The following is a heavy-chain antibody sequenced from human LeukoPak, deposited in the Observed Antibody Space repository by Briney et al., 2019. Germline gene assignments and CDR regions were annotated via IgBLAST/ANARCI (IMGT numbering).Heavy chain of an antibody. CDR1: GGSISSYY. V-gene: IGHV4-59*12. Sequence: SETLSLTCTVSGGSISSYYWSWIRQPPGKGLEWIGYIYYSGSTNYNPSLKSRVTISVDTSKNQFSLKLSSVTAADTAVYYCARGDVTIFGLPLDYWGQGTLVTVSS. CDR2: IYYSGST. D-gene: IGHD3-9*01. J-gene: IGHJ4*02. CDR3: ARGDVTIFGLPLDY.